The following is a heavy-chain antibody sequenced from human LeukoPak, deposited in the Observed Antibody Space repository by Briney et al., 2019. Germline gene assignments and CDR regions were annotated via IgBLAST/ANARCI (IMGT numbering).Heavy chain of an antibody. Sequence: SETLSLTCTVSSDSISGYSWSWIRQPAGKGLEWIGRMDTGGNTNFIPSLKSRLTMSADTSKNQLSLKLTSVTAADTAVYYCAKERRHFYRESTGFYPTGFYVDNWGRGILVTVSS. J-gene: IGHJ4*02. CDR2: MDTGGNT. D-gene: IGHD3-9*01. CDR1: SDSISGYS. CDR3: AKERRHFYRESTGFYPTGFYVDN. V-gene: IGHV4-4*07.